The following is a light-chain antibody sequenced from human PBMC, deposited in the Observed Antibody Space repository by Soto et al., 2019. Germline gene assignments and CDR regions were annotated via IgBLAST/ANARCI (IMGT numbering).Light chain of an antibody. CDR3: QQYNNWPPVT. Sequence: EIVMTQSPATLSVSPGERATLSCRASQSVYNNLAWYQQKPGQAPRLLIYGSSTRATSITARFSGSGSGTEFTLTIISLQYEDFAVYLCQQYNNWPPVTFGPWTKVDN. CDR1: QSVYNN. V-gene: IGKV3-15*01. J-gene: IGKJ3*01. CDR2: GSS.